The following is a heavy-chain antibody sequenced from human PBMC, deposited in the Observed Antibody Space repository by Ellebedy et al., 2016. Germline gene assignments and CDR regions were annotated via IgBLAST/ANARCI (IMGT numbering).Heavy chain of an antibody. CDR1: GYTFTGYY. J-gene: IGHJ3*02. D-gene: IGHD1-26*01. V-gene: IGHV1-2*05. CDR2: INPNSGGT. CDR3: AREASGSYGMYAFDI. Sequence: ASVKVSCKASGYTFTGYYMHWVRQAPGQGLEWMGRINPNSGGTNYAQKFQGRVTMTRDTSISTAYMELSRLRSDDTVVYYCAREASGSYGMYAFDIWGQGTMVTVSS.